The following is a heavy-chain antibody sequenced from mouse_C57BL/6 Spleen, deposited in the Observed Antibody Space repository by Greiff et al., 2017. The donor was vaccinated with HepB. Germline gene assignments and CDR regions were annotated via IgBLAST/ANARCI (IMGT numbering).Heavy chain of an antibody. J-gene: IGHJ2*01. V-gene: IGHV1-50*01. CDR2: IDPSDSYT. CDR3: ARRSTVVASDY. D-gene: IGHD1-1*01. Sequence: VKLQQPGAELVKPGASVKLSCKASGYTFTSYWMQWVKQRPGQGLEWIGEIDPSDSYTNYNQKFKGKATLTVDTSSSTAYMQLSSRTSEDSAVYYCARRSTVVASDYWGQGTTLTVSS. CDR1: GYTFTSYW.